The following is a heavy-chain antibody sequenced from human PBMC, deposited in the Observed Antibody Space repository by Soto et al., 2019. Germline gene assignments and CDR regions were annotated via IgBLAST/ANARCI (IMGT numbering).Heavy chain of an antibody. CDR2: INHSGST. CDR1: GGSFSGYD. J-gene: IGHJ4*02. Sequence: PSETLSLTCAVYGGSFSGYDWSWIRQPPGKGLEWIGEINHSGSTNYNPSLKSRVTISVDTSKNQFSLKLSSVTAADTAVYYCSRAGDGDGYYFDYWGRGTLVTVSS. V-gene: IGHV4-34*01. CDR3: SRAGDGDGYYFDY. D-gene: IGHD4-17*01.